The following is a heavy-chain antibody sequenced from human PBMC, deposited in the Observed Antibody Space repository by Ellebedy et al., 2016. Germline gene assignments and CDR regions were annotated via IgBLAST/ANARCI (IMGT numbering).Heavy chain of an antibody. Sequence: ASVKVSCKASGYTFTSYYMHWVRQAPGQGLEWMGIINPSGGSTSYAQKFQGRVTMTRDTSTSTAYMELRSLRSDDTAVYYCARDQDEYYYDSSGYPVGNWGQGTLVTVSS. CDR2: INPSGGST. V-gene: IGHV1-46*01. D-gene: IGHD3-22*01. CDR1: GYTFTSYY. J-gene: IGHJ4*02. CDR3: ARDQDEYYYDSSGYPVGN.